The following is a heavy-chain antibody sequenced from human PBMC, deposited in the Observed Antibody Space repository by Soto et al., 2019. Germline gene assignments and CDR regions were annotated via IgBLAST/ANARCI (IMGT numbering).Heavy chain of an antibody. CDR2: IYYSGST. Sequence: SETLSLTCTVSGGSISSYYWSWIRQPPGKGLEWIGYIYYSGSTNYNPSLKSRVTISVDTSKNQFSLKLSSVTAADTAVYYCARGLAVAGTVAFDIWGQGTMVTVSS. D-gene: IGHD6-19*01. CDR3: ARGLAVAGTVAFDI. V-gene: IGHV4-59*01. J-gene: IGHJ3*02. CDR1: GGSISSYY.